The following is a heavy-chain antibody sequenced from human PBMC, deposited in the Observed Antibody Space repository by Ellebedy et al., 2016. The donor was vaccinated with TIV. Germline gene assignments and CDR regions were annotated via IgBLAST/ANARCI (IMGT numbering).Heavy chain of an antibody. D-gene: IGHD5-18*01. V-gene: IGHV3-30*01. Sequence: SVKGRSTISRDNSKNTLYLQMNSLRAEDTAVYYCARDPYNYGYFDYWGQGTLVTVSS. J-gene: IGHJ4*02. CDR3: ARDPYNYGYFDY.